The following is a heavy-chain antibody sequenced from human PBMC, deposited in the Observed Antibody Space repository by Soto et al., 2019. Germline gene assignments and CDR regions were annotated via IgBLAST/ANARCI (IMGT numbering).Heavy chain of an antibody. D-gene: IGHD1-20*01. V-gene: IGHV4-30-4*01. CDR3: ARDIIGRWFDP. CDR2: IYYSGST. J-gene: IGHJ5*02. CDR1: GGSISSGDYY. Sequence: SETLSLTCTVSGGSISSGDYYWSWIRQPPGKGLEWIGYIYYSGSTYYNPSLKSRVTISVDTSKNQFSLKLSSVIAADTAVYYCARDIIGRWFDPWGQGTLVTVSS.